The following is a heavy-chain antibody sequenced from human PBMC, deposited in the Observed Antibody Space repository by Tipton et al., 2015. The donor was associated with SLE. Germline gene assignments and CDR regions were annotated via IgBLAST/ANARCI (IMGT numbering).Heavy chain of an antibody. J-gene: IGHJ4*02. V-gene: IGHV3-23*01. Sequence: SLRLSCAASGFTFGSYTMIWVRQAPGKGLEWVSGISHRDDVTWYADSVRGRFTISRDNSKNTLYLQMNSLRAEDTAVYYCARDGSGSYYAYWGQGALVTVSS. CDR2: ISHRDDVT. D-gene: IGHD1-26*01. CDR3: ARDGSGSYYAY. CDR1: GFTFGSYT.